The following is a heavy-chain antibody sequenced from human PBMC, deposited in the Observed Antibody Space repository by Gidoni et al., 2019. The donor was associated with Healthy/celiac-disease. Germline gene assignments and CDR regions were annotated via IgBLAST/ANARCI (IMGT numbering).Heavy chain of an antibody. Sequence: PGKGLEWIGEINHGGSTNNNPSLKSRVTISVDTSKNQFSLNLTSVTAADTAVYYCARGRDIVGATFFRYFDYWGQGTLVTVSS. J-gene: IGHJ4*02. CDR2: INHGGST. V-gene: IGHV4-34*01. CDR3: ARGRDIVGATFFRYFDY. D-gene: IGHD1-26*01.